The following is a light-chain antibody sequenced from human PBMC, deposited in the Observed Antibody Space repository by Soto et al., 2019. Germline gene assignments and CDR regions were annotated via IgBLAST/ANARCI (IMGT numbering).Light chain of an antibody. Sequence: DIQLTQSPSFLSASVGDRVTITCRASQGISSYLAWYQQKPGKAPKLLIYAASTLQSGVPSRFSGSGSGTEFTLTISSLQPEDFATYYCQQLNSDPPLTSGGGTKVEIK. CDR2: AAS. J-gene: IGKJ4*01. V-gene: IGKV1-9*01. CDR3: QQLNSDPPLT. CDR1: QGISSY.